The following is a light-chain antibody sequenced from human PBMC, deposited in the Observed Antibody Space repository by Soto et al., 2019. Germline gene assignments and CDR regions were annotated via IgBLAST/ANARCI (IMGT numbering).Light chain of an antibody. J-gene: IGLJ3*02. Sequence: QSVLTQPPSASGTPGQRVTISCSGSSSNIGTNAVNWFQQLPGAAPKLLIYSSNERPSGVPDRFSGSKSSTSASLAISGLHSEDEADYFCATWDDSLNGRGVFGGGTKLTVL. CDR1: SSNIGTNA. CDR3: ATWDDSLNGRGV. V-gene: IGLV1-44*01. CDR2: SSN.